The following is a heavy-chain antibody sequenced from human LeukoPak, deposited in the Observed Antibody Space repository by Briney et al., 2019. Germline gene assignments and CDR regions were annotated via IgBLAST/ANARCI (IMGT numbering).Heavy chain of an antibody. J-gene: IGHJ4*02. CDR3: ARISAYYDFWSGYTFDY. Sequence: ASVKVSCKASGGTFSSYAISWVRQAPGQGLEWMGWINAGNGNTKYSQKFQGRVTITRDTSASTAYMELSSLRSEDTAVYYCARISAYYDFWSGYTFDYRGQGTLVTVSS. CDR1: GGTFSSYA. V-gene: IGHV1-3*01. D-gene: IGHD3-3*01. CDR2: INAGNGNT.